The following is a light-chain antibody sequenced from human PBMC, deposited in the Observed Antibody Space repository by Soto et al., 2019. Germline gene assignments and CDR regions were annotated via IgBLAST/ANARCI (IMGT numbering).Light chain of an antibody. CDR2: DAS. CDR1: QDISKF. Sequence: DIQMTQSPSSLSASVGDRVTITCQATQDISKFLNWYQQKPGKAPKLLIFDASKLETGVPSRFSGRGSWTNFTFSISSLQPEDSATYYCQQYNNLITFGGGTKVEIK. V-gene: IGKV1-33*01. J-gene: IGKJ4*01. CDR3: QQYNNLIT.